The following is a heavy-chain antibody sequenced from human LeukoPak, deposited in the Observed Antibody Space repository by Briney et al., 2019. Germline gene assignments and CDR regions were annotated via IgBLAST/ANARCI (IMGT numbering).Heavy chain of an antibody. CDR3: ARALLTYYYGSGSYGGYFDY. CDR1: GFTFSDYY. Sequence: GGSLRLSCAASGFTFSDYYMSWIRQAPGKGLEWVSYISSSGSTIYYADSVKGRFTISRDDAKNSLYLQMNSLRAEDTAVYYCARALLTYYYGSGSYGGYFDYWGQGTLVTVSS. D-gene: IGHD3-10*01. J-gene: IGHJ4*02. CDR2: ISSSGSTI. V-gene: IGHV3-11*01.